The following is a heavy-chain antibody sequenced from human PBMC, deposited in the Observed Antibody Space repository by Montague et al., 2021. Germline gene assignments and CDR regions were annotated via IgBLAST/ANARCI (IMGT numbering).Heavy chain of an antibody. Sequence: SETLSLTCAVSGGSFSVYSWTWIRQSPGNRLECIGEVNERGSSNFNPSLKSRPTISVDTSNKHLSLTLRSVTAADTAVYYCARRGIVGGGQKGYFYAMDVWGQGTTVIVSS. D-gene: IGHD1-26*01. CDR3: ARRGIVGGGQKGYFYAMDV. V-gene: IGHV4-34*01. CDR1: GGSFSVYS. J-gene: IGHJ6*02. CDR2: VNERGSS.